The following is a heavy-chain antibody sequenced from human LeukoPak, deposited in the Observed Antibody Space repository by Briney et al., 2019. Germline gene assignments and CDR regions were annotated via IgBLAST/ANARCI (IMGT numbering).Heavy chain of an antibody. J-gene: IGHJ4*02. CDR3: ARDDGRYYDSSGWDY. Sequence: GGSLRLSCAASGFTFSTYKMSWVRQAPGKGLEWVSSISSSSSYINYADSVKGRFTISRDNAKNSLYLQMNSLRAEDTAVYYCARDDGRYYDSSGWDYWGQGTLVTVSS. CDR2: ISSSSSYI. CDR1: GFTFSTYK. D-gene: IGHD3-22*01. V-gene: IGHV3-21*01.